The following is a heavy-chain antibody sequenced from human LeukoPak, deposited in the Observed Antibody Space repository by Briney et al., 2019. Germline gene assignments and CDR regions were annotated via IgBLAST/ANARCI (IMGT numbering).Heavy chain of an antibody. V-gene: IGHV3-23*01. Sequence: PGGSLRLSCAASGFTFSTYGMTWVRQAPGRGLEWVSAISGSAARTFYADSVKGRFTISRDNSKNTLYLQINSLRDEDTAVYYCAKDDAWLQYNDWGQGTLVTVSS. CDR3: AKDDAWLQYND. CDR2: ISGSAART. D-gene: IGHD5-24*01. J-gene: IGHJ4*02. CDR1: GFTFSTYG.